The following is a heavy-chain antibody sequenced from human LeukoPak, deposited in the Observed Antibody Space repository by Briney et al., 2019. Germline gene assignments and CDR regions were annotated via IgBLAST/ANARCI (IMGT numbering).Heavy chain of an antibody. CDR3: ARVRRMAAAGAEYFQH. CDR1: GYMFTSYG. Sequence: RASVKVSCKASGYMFTSYGISWVRQAPGQGLEWMGWISAYNGNTNYAQKLQGRVTMTTDTSTTTAYMELRSLRSDDTAVYYCARVRRMAAAGAEYFQHWGQGTLVTVSS. V-gene: IGHV1-18*01. D-gene: IGHD6-13*01. J-gene: IGHJ1*01. CDR2: ISAYNGNT.